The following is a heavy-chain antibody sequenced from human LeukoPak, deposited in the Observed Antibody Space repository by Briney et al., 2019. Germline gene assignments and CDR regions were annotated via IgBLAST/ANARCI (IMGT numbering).Heavy chain of an antibody. Sequence: GRSLRLSCAASGFTFSSYAMHWVRRAPGKGLEWVAVISYDGSNKYYADSVKGRFTISRDNSKNTLYLQMNSLRAEDTAVYYCARVKQQLVTEYFQHWGQGTLVTVSS. J-gene: IGHJ1*01. CDR3: ARVKQQLVTEYFQH. CDR1: GFTFSSYA. CDR2: ISYDGSNK. V-gene: IGHV3-30-3*01. D-gene: IGHD6-13*01.